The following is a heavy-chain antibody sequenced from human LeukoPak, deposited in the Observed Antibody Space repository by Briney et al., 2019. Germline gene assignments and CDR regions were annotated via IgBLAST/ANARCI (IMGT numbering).Heavy chain of an antibody. CDR1: VDSPSISSDY. V-gene: IGHV4-39*01. D-gene: IGHD5-24*01. CDR2: IYYSRRT. J-gene: IGHJ4*02. Sequence: PSETLSLTCTVSVDSPSISSDYRGSVRQPPGKGLGWIGSIYYSRRTYYTTSLKSRVTISVDTSKNQSSLKLSSVTAADTAVYYCARHRQEMATITPIDFFDYWGQGTLVTVSS. CDR3: ARHRQEMATITPIDFFDY.